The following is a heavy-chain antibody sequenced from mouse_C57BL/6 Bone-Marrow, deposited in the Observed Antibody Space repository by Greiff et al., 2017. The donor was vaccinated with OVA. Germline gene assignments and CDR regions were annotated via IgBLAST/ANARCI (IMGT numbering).Heavy chain of an antibody. D-gene: IGHD2-5*01. J-gene: IGHJ2*01. CDR2: IYPRDGST. Sequence: QVQLQQPDAELVKPGASVKISCKVSGYTFTDHTIHWMKQRPEQGLEWIGYIYPRDGSTKYNENFKGKATLTADTSSSTAYMQLNSLTSEDSAVYFCARVAYYSSGECVFDYWGQGTTVTVSS. CDR1: GYTFTDHT. V-gene: IGHV1-78*01. CDR3: ARVAYYSSGECVFDY.